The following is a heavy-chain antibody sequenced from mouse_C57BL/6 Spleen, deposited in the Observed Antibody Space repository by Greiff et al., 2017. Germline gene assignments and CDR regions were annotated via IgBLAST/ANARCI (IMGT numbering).Heavy chain of an antibody. D-gene: IGHD1-1*01. CDR1: GYTFTSYW. J-gene: IGHJ3*01. V-gene: IGHV1-50*01. Sequence: QVQLQQSGAELVKPGASVKLSCKASGYTFTSYWMQWVKQRPGQGLEWIGEIDPSDSYTNYNQKFKGKATLTVDTSSSTAYMQLSSLSSEDSAVYYCARSAPFITTVVATSPFAYWGQGTLVTVSA. CDR3: ARSAPFITTVVATSPFAY. CDR2: IDPSDSYT.